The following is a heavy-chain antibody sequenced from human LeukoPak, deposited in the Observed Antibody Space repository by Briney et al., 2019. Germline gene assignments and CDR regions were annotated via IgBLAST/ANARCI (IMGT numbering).Heavy chain of an antibody. CDR2: IGRSDDT. V-gene: IGHV3-13*01. Sequence: GGSLRLSCAASGFTFRSYDMHWVRQAPGKGLEWVSAIGRSDDTYYAGSVKGRFTISRDNAKNSLYLQMNSLRAEDTAVYYCARDGGYHVYFDYWGQGTLVTVSS. D-gene: IGHD3-22*01. J-gene: IGHJ4*02. CDR3: ARDGGYHVYFDY. CDR1: GFTFRSYD.